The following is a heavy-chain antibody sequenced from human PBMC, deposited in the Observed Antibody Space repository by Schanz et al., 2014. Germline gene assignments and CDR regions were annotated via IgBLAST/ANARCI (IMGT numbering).Heavy chain of an antibody. CDR3: TKGRTFGR. D-gene: IGHD3-16*01. Sequence: QVQLVQSGGEVKKPGASATVSCKASGGTFSSSTLTWVRQAPGQGLEWMGIINPSGGSTSYAQKFQGRVTMTRDTSTSTVYMELSSLRSEDTAVYYCTKGRTFGRWGQGTLVTVSS. CDR1: GGTFSSST. J-gene: IGHJ4*02. CDR2: INPSGGST. V-gene: IGHV1-46*01.